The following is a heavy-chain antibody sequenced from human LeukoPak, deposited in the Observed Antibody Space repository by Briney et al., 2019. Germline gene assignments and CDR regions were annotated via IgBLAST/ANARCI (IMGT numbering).Heavy chain of an antibody. D-gene: IGHD3-10*01. J-gene: IGHJ5*02. CDR3: ARRLSSGSWAYNWFDP. CDR2: ISSSSSTI. V-gene: IGHV3-48*01. CDR1: GFTFSSYS. Sequence: GGSLRLSCAASGFTFSSYSMNWVRQAPGKGLEWVSYISSSSSTIYYADSVKGRFTISRDNAKSSLYLQMNSLRADDTAVYYCARRLSSGSWAYNWFDPWGQGTLVTVSS.